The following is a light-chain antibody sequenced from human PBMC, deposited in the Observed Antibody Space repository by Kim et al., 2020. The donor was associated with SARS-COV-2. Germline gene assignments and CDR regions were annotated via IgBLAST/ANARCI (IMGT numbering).Light chain of an antibody. Sequence: SVTNSCTGTSSDVGGYNYVTWYQQHPGKAPKLMIYEVSKRPSGVPDRFSGSKSGNTASLTVSGLQAEDEADYYCSSYAGSNNLGVVFGGGTQLTVL. CDR1: SSDVGGYNY. J-gene: IGLJ2*01. CDR3: SSYAGSNNLGVV. CDR2: EVS. V-gene: IGLV2-8*01.